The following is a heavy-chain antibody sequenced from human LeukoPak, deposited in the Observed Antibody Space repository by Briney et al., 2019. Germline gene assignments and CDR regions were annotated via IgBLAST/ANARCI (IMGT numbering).Heavy chain of an antibody. CDR3: AILGRGYSYGYRPGYATSRDSSGYYFDY. CDR1: GFTFSSYG. Sequence: QPGGSLRLSCAASGFTFSSYGMHWVRQAPGKGLEWVAVISYDGSNKYYADSVKGRFTISRDNSKNTLYLQMNSLRAEDTAVYYCAILGRGYSYGYRPGYATSRDSSGYYFDYWGQGTLVTVSS. J-gene: IGHJ4*02. CDR2: ISYDGSNK. D-gene: IGHD5-18*01. V-gene: IGHV3-30*03.